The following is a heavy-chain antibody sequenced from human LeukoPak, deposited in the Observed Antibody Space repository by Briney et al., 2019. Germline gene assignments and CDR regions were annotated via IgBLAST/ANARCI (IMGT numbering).Heavy chain of an antibody. CDR2: IIPIFGTA. CDR3: AREGYSYGSAYYGMDV. D-gene: IGHD5-18*01. J-gene: IGHJ6*04. V-gene: IGHV1-69*13. Sequence: GASVKVSCKASGGTFSSYAISWVRQAPGQGLELMGGIIPIFGTANYAQKFQGRVTITADESTSTAYMELSSLRSEDTAVYYCAREGYSYGSAYYGMDVWGKGTTVTVSS. CDR1: GGTFSSYA.